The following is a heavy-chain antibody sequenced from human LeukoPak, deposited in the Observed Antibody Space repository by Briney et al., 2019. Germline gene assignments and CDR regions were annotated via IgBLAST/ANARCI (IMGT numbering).Heavy chain of an antibody. J-gene: IGHJ6*03. D-gene: IGHD3-3*01. CDR3: AKNKGFWSGYYHYYYMDV. CDR1: GFTFSSYA. V-gene: IGHV3-30*04. Sequence: GGSLRLSCAASGFTFSSYAMHWVRQAPGKGLEWVAVISYDGSNKYYADSVKGRFTISRDNSKNTLYLQMGSLRAEDMAVYYCAKNKGFWSGYYHYYYMDVWGKGTTVTVSS. CDR2: ISYDGSNK.